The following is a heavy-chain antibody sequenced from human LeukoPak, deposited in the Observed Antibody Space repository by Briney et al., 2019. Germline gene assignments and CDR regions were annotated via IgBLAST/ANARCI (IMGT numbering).Heavy chain of an antibody. Sequence: SETLSLTCTVSGGSISSYYWSWIRQPPGKGLEWIGYIYYSGSTNYNPSLKSRVTISVDTSKNQFSLKLSSVTAADTAVYYCARTLIAAAGLSYYYYYYMDVWGKGTTVTVSS. CDR1: GGSISSYY. D-gene: IGHD6-13*01. V-gene: IGHV4-59*01. J-gene: IGHJ6*03. CDR3: ARTLIAAAGLSYYYYYYMDV. CDR2: IYYSGST.